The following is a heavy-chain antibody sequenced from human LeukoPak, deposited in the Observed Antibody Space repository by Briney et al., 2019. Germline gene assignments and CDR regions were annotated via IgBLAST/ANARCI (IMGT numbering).Heavy chain of an antibody. J-gene: IGHJ6*02. CDR1: GYSFTSYW. D-gene: IGHD4-17*01. CDR3: ASTSGHYGRYYYGMDV. Sequence: GESLKISCKGSGYSFTSYWIGWVRQMPGKGLEWMGIIYPGDSDTRYSPSSQGQVTISADKPISTAYLQWSSLKASDTAMYYCASTSGHYGRYYYGMDVWGQGTTVTVSS. V-gene: IGHV5-51*04. CDR2: IYPGDSDT.